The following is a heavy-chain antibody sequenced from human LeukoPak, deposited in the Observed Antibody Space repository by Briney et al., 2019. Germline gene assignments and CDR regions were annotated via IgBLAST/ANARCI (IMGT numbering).Heavy chain of an antibody. D-gene: IGHD3-9*01. CDR1: GGSISGYF. CDR2: IYYTGST. CDR3: ARQTAYYYPFDF. J-gene: IGHJ4*02. V-gene: IGHV4-59*08. Sequence: PSETLSLTGTVSGGSISGYFWSWIRQPPGKGLEWIGYIYYTGSTNFNPSLKSRVTISVDTSKNQFSLKLTSVTAADSAVYYCARQTAYYYPFDFWGQGTLVTVSS.